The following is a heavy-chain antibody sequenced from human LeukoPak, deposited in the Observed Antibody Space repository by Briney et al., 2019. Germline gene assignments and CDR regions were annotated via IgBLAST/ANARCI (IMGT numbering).Heavy chain of an antibody. J-gene: IGHJ4*02. CDR1: GFTFSSYW. Sequence: GGSLRLSCAASGFTFSSYWMSWVRQAPGKGLEWVANIKQDGSEKYYVDSVKGRFTISRDNAKNSPYLQMNSLRAEDTAVYYCARDQGIAVAGTLWDYWGQGTLVTVSS. D-gene: IGHD6-19*01. CDR2: IKQDGSEK. CDR3: ARDQGIAVAGTLWDY. V-gene: IGHV3-7*01.